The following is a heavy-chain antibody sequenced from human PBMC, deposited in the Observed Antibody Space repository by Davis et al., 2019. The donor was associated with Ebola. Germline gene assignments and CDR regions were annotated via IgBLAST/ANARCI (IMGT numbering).Heavy chain of an antibody. CDR3: ARDNRDYDFWSANYYGMDV. V-gene: IGHV1-69*13. D-gene: IGHD3-3*01. J-gene: IGHJ6*02. Sequence: SVKVSCKASGGTFSSYAISWVRQAPGQGLEWMGGIIPIFGTANYAQKFQGRVTITADESTSTAYMELSSLRSEDTAVYYCARDNRDYDFWSANYYGMDVWGQGTTVTVSS. CDR2: IIPIFGTA. CDR1: GGTFSSYA.